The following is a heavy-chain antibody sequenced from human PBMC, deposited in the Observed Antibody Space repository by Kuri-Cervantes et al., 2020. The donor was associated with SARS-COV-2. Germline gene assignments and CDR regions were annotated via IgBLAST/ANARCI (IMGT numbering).Heavy chain of an antibody. CDR3: ARDMGGGMDV. CDR2: IGTAGDT. Sequence: GESLKISCAASGFAFSSYDMHSVRQAKGKGLEWVSAIGTAGDTYYPGSVKGRFTISRDNSKNTLYLQMNSLRAEDTAVYYCARDMGGGMDVWGQGTTVTVSS. J-gene: IGHJ6*02. CDR1: GFAFSSYD. D-gene: IGHD3-16*01. V-gene: IGHV3-13*01.